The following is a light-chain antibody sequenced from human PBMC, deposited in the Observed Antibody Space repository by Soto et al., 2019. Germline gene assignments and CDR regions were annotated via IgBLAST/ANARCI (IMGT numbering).Light chain of an antibody. CDR3: QQYGSSRT. Sequence: EILLTQSPGTLSLSPGERATLSCGASKSVSSSYLAWYQQKPGQAPRPLIYVESSRATGIPDRFSGSGYGTDFTLTIRRLEPEDFAVYYCQQYGSSRTFGQGTKVDIK. CDR2: VES. V-gene: IGKV3-20*01. J-gene: IGKJ1*01. CDR1: KSVSSSY.